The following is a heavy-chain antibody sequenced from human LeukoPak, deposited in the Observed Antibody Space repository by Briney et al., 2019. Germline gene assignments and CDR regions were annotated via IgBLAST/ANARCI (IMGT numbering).Heavy chain of an antibody. D-gene: IGHD2-15*01. CDR3: ARENDMGYCSGGRCYKGYNAMDV. V-gene: IGHV3-53*01. CDR1: GFTVSSNY. CDR2: IFSGGST. Sequence: GGSLRLSCAASGFTVSSNYMSWVRQAPGKGLEWVSVIFSGGSTYYADSVKGRFTISRDNSKNTLYLQMNSLRAEDTAVYYCARENDMGYCSGGRCYKGYNAMDVWGQGTTVTASS. J-gene: IGHJ6*02.